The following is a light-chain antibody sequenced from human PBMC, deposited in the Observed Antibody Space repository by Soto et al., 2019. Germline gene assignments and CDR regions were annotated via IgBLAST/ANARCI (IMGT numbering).Light chain of an antibody. CDR3: QQYDTSPTGT. Sequence: EIVLTQSPGTLSLSPGETVTLSCRASQSVSSNFLAWYQHKPGQAPRLLIYGASSRATGIPDRFSGSGSGTDFTLTISGLEPEYFAVYFCQQYDTSPTGTFGQGTKLEIK. J-gene: IGKJ2*01. V-gene: IGKV3-20*01. CDR1: QSVSSNF. CDR2: GAS.